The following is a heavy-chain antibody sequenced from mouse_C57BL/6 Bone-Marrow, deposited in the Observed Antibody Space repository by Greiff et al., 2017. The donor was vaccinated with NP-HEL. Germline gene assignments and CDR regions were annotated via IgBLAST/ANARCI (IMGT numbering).Heavy chain of an antibody. V-gene: IGHV5-4*01. CDR1: GFTFSSYA. CDR3: ARELMVTTGD. Sequence: VQLKESGGGLVKPGGSLKLSCAASGFTFSSYAMSWVRQTPEKRLEWVATISDGGSYTYYPDNVKGRFTISRDNAKNNLYLQMSHLKSEDTAMYYCARELMVTTGDWGQGTLVTVSA. J-gene: IGHJ3*01. D-gene: IGHD2-2*01. CDR2: ISDGGSYT.